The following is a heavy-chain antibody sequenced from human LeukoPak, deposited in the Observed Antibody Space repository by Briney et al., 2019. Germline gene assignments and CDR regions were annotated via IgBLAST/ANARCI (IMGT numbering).Heavy chain of an antibody. J-gene: IGHJ4*01. CDR3: ARGPGSSGGAFVGDY. Sequence: PGGSLRLSCAASGFTFSNHWMHWVRQVPGKGLVWVSRVDGGGRRTWYADSLRGRFSICRDNGKSTLYLQMNSLKVEDTAVYYCARGPGSSGGAFVGDYWGHGTLVTVSS. V-gene: IGHV3-74*01. D-gene: IGHD3-22*01. CDR2: VDGGGRRT. CDR1: GFTFSNHW.